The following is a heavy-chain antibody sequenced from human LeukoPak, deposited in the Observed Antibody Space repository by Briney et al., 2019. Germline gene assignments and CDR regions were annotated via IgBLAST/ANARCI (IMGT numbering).Heavy chain of an antibody. Sequence: SQTLSLTCTVSGGSISSGGYYWSWIRQHPGKGLEWIGYIYYSGSTYYNPSLKSRVTISVDTSKNQFSLKLSSVTAADTAVYYCAKSWRPRRWPDSFDPWGQGTLVTVSS. CDR1: GGSISSGGYY. CDR2: IYYSGST. CDR3: AKSWRPRRWPDSFDP. D-gene: IGHD5-24*01. J-gene: IGHJ5*02. V-gene: IGHV4-31*03.